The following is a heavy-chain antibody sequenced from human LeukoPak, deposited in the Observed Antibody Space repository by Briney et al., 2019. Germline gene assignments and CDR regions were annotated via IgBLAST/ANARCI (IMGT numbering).Heavy chain of an antibody. CDR2: IYYSGNT. CDR1: GASISSYY. J-gene: IGHJ4*02. V-gene: IGHV4-59*01. D-gene: IGHD3-16*01. CDR3: ARVYGFNLYYFDY. Sequence: SETLSLTCTVSGASISSYYWSWIRQPPGKGLEWIGYIYYSGNTNYNPSLKSRVTISVDTSKKQFSLKLSSVTAADTAVYYCARVYGFNLYYFDYWGQGTLVTVSS.